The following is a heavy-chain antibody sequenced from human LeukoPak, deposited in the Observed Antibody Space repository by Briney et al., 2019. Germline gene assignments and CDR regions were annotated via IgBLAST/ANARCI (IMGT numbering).Heavy chain of an antibody. CDR2: IYTSGST. J-gene: IGHJ4*02. V-gene: IGHV4-61*02. CDR3: AREEVITYSSSWYGVYYFDY. CDR1: DGSISSGRYY. Sequence: PSQTLSLTCTVSDGSISSGRYYWSWIRQPAGEGLEWIGRIYTSGSTNYNPSLKSRVTISVDTSKNQFSLKLSSVTAADTAVYYCAREEVITYSSSWYGVYYFDYWGQGTLVTVSS. D-gene: IGHD6-13*01.